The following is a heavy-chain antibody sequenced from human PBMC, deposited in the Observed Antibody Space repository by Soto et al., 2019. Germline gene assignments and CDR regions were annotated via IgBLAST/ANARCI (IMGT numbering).Heavy chain of an antibody. CDR1: GGTSTRYA. J-gene: IGHJ4*02. CDR3: NRGSEYDFWSGYL. V-gene: IGHV1-69*06. Sequence: QERLVQSGAEVRKPGSSVKVSCKVTGGTSTRYAINWVRQAPGQGLEWMGGIVPMFGTSKYAQKFQGRVTITADTSPHIAYMELRSLRSEDTAVYYCNRGSEYDFWSGYLWGQGTLVSVSS. CDR2: IVPMFGTS. D-gene: IGHD3-3*01.